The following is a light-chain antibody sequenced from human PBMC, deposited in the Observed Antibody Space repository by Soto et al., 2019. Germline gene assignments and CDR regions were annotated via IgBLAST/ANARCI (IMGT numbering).Light chain of an antibody. J-gene: IGLJ1*01. Sequence: ALTQPASVSGSPGQSITISCTGTSSDVGGYNYVSWYQQHPGKAPKFMIYDVSNRPSGVSTRFSGSKSGNTASLTISGLQAEDEADYYCNSYTTSNTRQIVFGAGTKVTVL. CDR3: NSYTTSNTRQIV. V-gene: IGLV2-14*01. CDR1: SSDVGGYNY. CDR2: DVS.